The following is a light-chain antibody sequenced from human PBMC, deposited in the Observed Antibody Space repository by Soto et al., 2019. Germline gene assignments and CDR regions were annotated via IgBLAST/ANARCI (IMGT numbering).Light chain of an antibody. CDR2: DAS. V-gene: IGKV1-5*01. CDR3: QQYSSYSWT. J-gene: IGKJ1*01. CDR1: QSISSW. Sequence: DIEMTQSPSTLSASIGDRVTITCRASQSISSWLAWFQHKPGKAPKLLIYDASSLESGVPSTFSGSGSGTEFTLTISSLQPDDFATYYCQQYSSYSWTFGQGTKVDIK.